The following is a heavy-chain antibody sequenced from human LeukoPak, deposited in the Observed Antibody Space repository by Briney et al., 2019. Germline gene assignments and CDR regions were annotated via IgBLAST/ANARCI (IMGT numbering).Heavy chain of an antibody. J-gene: IGHJ4*02. CDR3: ARRVGSSSGYSFDY. D-gene: IGHD5-12*01. Sequence: ASVEVSCKASGYTFTDYYIHWVRQRQAPGQGLEWMGRINPNSGGTNYAQKFQGRVTMTRDTSISTAYMELSSLSSDDTAVYFCARRVGSSSGYSFDYWGQGTLVTVSS. CDR1: GYTFTDYY. CDR2: INPNSGGT. V-gene: IGHV1-2*06.